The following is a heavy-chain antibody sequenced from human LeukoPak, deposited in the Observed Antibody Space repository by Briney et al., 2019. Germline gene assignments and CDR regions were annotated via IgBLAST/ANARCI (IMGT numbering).Heavy chain of an antibody. CDR2: INPNNGGT. V-gene: IGHV1-2*02. D-gene: IGHD3-16*01. J-gene: IGHJ4*02. Sequence: ASVKVSCKASGYTFTGHYMHWVRQAPGQGLEWMGWINPNNGGTNYAQKFQGRVTMTRDTSISTAYMELSRLRSDDTAVYYCARLWGATGGGYWGQGTLVTVSS. CDR1: GYTFTGHY. CDR3: ARLWGATGGGY.